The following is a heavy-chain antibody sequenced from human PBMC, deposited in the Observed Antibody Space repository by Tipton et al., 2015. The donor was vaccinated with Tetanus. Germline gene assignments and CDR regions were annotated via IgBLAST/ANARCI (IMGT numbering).Heavy chain of an antibody. J-gene: IGHJ4*02. CDR3: ARFLPFGSGTYGAR. CDR1: GASITSDEYY. D-gene: IGHD3-10*01. CDR2: VLNSGKT. V-gene: IGHV4-30-4*01. Sequence: LRLSCTVSGASITSDEYYWSWIRQSPGRGLESIGYVLNSGKTYYHPSLRRRVIISLDRFKSQFSLKLTSVTAADTAVYYCARFLPFGSGTYGARWGQGALVNVSS.